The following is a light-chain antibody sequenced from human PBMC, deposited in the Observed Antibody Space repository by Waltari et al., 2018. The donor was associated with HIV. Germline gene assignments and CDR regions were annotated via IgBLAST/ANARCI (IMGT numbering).Light chain of an antibody. V-gene: IGKV1-9*01. CDR1: QDSSNS. CDR3: QQLNTYPHT. CDR2: STS. J-gene: IGKJ2*01. Sequence: DIHLTQSPSFLSASVGDRVTITCRASQDSSNSVALYQQRPGKAPKLLIYSTSTLQSGVPSRFRGSRSRTEFTLTIASLQAEDFATYFCQQLNTYPHTFGQGTKVEI.